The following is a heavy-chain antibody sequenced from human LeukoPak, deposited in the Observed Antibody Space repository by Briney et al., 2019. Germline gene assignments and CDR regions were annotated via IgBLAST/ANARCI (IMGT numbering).Heavy chain of an antibody. V-gene: IGHV1-2*02. CDR2: INPDSGFT. CDR3: AREYRRGRFDY. D-gene: IGHD2-2*02. Sequence: ASVKVSCKASGYKFTDDYMHWVRQAPGQGLEFMGWINPDSGFTNYAQKFKGRVTMTRDTSISTAYMELSRLRSDDTAVYYCAREYRRGRFDYWGQGTLVTVSS. CDR1: GYKFTDDY. J-gene: IGHJ4*02.